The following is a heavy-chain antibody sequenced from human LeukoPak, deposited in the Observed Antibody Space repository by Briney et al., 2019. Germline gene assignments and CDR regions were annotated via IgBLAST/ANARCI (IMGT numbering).Heavy chain of an antibody. J-gene: IGHJ4*02. V-gene: IGHV3-7*05. Sequence: GGSLRLSCTASGLTFTMYWMTWVRQAPGKGLECVASINQDGNEKYYVDSVKGRFTISRDNAKNSLYLQMNSLRADDTAVYYCARNSYYSWDFWGQGVLVTVSS. CDR2: INQDGNEK. CDR3: ARNSYYSWDF. CDR1: GLTFTMYW. D-gene: IGHD1-26*01.